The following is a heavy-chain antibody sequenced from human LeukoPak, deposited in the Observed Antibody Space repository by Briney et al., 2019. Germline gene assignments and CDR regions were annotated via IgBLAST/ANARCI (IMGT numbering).Heavy chain of an antibody. D-gene: IGHD5-18*01. Sequence: PGGSLRLSCAASGFTFSSYAMSWVRQAPGKGLEWVSYISSSGSTIYYADSVKGRFTISRDNAKNSLYLQMNSLRAEDTAVYYCARVLYSYGPDYWGQGTLVTVSS. J-gene: IGHJ4*02. V-gene: IGHV3-48*04. CDR2: ISSSGSTI. CDR1: GFTFSSYA. CDR3: ARVLYSYGPDY.